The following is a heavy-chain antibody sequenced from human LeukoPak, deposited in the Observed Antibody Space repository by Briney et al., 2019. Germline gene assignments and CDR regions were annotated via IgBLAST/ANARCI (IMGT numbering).Heavy chain of an antibody. CDR1: GGSISSYY. D-gene: IGHD5-18*01. CDR2: IYTSGST. J-gene: IGHJ6*03. Sequence: SETLSLTCTVSGGSISSYYWSWIRQPAGKGLEWIGRIYTSGSTNYNPSLESRVTMSVDTSKNQFSLKLSSVTAADTAVYYCARDNRYSYGYLRTYYYYYMDVWGKGTTVTISS. V-gene: IGHV4-4*07. CDR3: ARDNRYSYGYLRTYYYYYMDV.